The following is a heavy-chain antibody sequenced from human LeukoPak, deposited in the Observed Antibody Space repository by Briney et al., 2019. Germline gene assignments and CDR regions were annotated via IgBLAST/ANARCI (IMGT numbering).Heavy chain of an antibody. CDR1: GFTFSSYG. J-gene: IGHJ5*02. Sequence: PGGSLRLSCAASGFTFSSYGMHWVRQAPGKGLEWVAVISYDGSNKYYADSVKGRFTISRDNSKNTLYLQMNSLRAEDTAVYYCAKDQKSNGTTGGGSWFDPWGQGTLVTVSS. D-gene: IGHD1-14*01. CDR3: AKDQKSNGTTGGGSWFDP. V-gene: IGHV3-30*18. CDR2: ISYDGSNK.